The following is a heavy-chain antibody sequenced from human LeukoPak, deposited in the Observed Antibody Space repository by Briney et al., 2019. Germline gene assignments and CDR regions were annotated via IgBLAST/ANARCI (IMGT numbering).Heavy chain of an antibody. CDR3: ARARGADYGDPRGYYYYGMDV. CDR2: IYYSGST. J-gene: IGHJ6*02. Sequence: PSETLSLTCTVSGGSISSGGYYWSWIRQHPGKGLEWIGYIYYSGSTYYNPSLKSRVTISVDTSKNQFSLKLSSVTAADTAVYYCARARGADYGDPRGYYYYGMDVWGQGTTVTVSS. V-gene: IGHV4-31*03. CDR1: GGSISSGGYY. D-gene: IGHD4-17*01.